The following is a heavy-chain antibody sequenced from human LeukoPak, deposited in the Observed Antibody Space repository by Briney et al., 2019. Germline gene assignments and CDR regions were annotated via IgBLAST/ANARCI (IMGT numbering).Heavy chain of an antibody. CDR1: GGTFSSYT. CDR3: ARDLAARGYNWLDP. D-gene: IGHD6-6*01. Sequence: SVKVSCKASGGTFSSYTISWVRQAPGQGLEWMGGIIPIFGTANYAQRFQGRVTITADESTTTAYMELSSLRSEDTAVYYCARDLAARGYNWLDPWGQGTLVTVSS. J-gene: IGHJ5*02. CDR2: IIPIFGTA. V-gene: IGHV1-69*13.